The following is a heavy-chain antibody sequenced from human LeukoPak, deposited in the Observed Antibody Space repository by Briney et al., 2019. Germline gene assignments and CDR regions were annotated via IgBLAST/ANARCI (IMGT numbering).Heavy chain of an antibody. D-gene: IGHD3-16*01. V-gene: IGHV3-15*01. CDR2: IKSKANGGTT. CDR3: STDGYYDTPFDY. CDR1: GFTFSNAW. J-gene: IGHJ4*02. Sequence: GGSLRLSCAASGFTFSNAWMSWVRQVPGKGLEWVGRIKSKANGGTTDYAAPVKGRFTISRDDSKDKLFLQMNSLKTDDTAVYYCSTDGYYDTPFDYWGQGTLVTVSS.